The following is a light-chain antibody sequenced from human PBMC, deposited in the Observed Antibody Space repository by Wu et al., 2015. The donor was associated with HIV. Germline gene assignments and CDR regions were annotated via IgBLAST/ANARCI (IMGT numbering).Light chain of an antibody. Sequence: DIQMTQSPSTISASVGDSVTITCRASQTITTSLAWYQQRPGKAPKLLIYRASKLETGVPPRFMGSGSGTEFTLTINGLQPDDFATYSCQQYYTRWTFGQGTKVEI. CDR2: RAS. J-gene: IGKJ1*01. V-gene: IGKV1-5*03. CDR3: QQYYTRWT. CDR1: QTITTS.